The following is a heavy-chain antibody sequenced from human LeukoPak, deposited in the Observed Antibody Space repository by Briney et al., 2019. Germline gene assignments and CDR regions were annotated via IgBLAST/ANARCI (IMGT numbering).Heavy chain of an antibody. CDR1: GFTFSKAW. V-gene: IGHV3-15*01. D-gene: IGHD2-2*01. Sequence: PGGSLRLSCAASGFTFSKAWMSWVRQAPGKGLEWVGRLKSKTDGETIDYAAPVKGRFTISRDDSKNTLYLQMNSLKTEDTAVYYCTTDPIVVVPAATHFDYWGQGTLVTVSS. CDR2: LKSKTDGETI. J-gene: IGHJ4*02. CDR3: TTDPIVVVPAATHFDY.